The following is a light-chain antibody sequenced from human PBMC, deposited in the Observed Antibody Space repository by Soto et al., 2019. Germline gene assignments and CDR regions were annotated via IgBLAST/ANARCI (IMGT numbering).Light chain of an antibody. Sequence: QSALTQPASVSGSPGQSITISCTGTSSDVGVYNYVSWYQQHPGKAPKLMIYEVSNRPSGVSNRFSGSKSANTASLTISGLQAEDEADYYCSSYTSSTRLGYVFGTGTKVTVL. CDR1: SSDVGVYNY. CDR3: SSYTSSTRLGYV. J-gene: IGLJ1*01. V-gene: IGLV2-14*01. CDR2: EVS.